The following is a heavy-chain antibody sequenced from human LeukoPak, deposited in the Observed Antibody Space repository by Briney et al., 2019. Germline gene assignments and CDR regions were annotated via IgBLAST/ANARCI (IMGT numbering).Heavy chain of an antibody. V-gene: IGHV3-21*04. CDR1: GFTFSSYS. D-gene: IGHD3-16*01. Sequence: GGSLRLSCAASGFTFSSYSLTWVRQAPGKGLEWVSSISSSDTYIYYADSVKGRFTISRDNAKNSLYLQMNSLRAEDTAVYYCARQGGSEFTRYWYFDLWGPGTLVTVSS. J-gene: IGHJ2*01. CDR2: ISSSDTYI. CDR3: ARQGGSEFTRYWYFDL.